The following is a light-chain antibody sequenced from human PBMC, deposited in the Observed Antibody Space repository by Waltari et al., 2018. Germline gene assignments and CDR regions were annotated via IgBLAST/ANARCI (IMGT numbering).Light chain of an antibody. J-gene: IGKJ3*01. CDR2: GES. CDR3: QQYGSSPFT. CDR1: QSVSSSD. V-gene: IGKV3-20*01. Sequence: EIVLTQSPGPLSLSPGERATLSCRANQSVSSSDLAWYQQKPGQAPRLLIYGESSRATGIPDRFSGSGSVTDFTLTISRLEPEDFAVYYCQQYGSSPFTFGPGTKVDIK.